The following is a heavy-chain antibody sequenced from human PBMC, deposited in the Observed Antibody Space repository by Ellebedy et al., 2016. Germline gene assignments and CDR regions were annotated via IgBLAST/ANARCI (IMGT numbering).Heavy chain of an antibody. V-gene: IGHV1-69*13. Sequence: ASVKVSCKASGGTFNTYGINWVRQAPGQGLEWMGGIIPIFGTANYAQKFQGRVTITADESTSTAYMELSSLRSEDTAVYYCARGGVEYSSSWFGDYWGQGTLVTVSS. CDR2: IIPIFGTA. CDR1: GGTFNTYG. D-gene: IGHD6-13*01. CDR3: ARGGVEYSSSWFGDY. J-gene: IGHJ4*02.